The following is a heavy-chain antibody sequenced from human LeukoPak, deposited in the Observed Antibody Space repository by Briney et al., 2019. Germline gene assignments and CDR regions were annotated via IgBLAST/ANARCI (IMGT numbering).Heavy chain of an antibody. CDR2: INHSGST. CDR3: ARSKRWLLYWYFDL. V-gene: IGHV4-34*01. D-gene: IGHD5-24*01. Sequence: SETLSLTCAVYGGSFSGYYWSWIRQPPGKGLEWIGEINHSGSTNYNPSLKSRVTISVDTSKNQFSLKLSSVTAADTAVYYCARSKRWLLYWYFDLWAVAPWSLSPQ. CDR1: GGSFSGYY. J-gene: IGHJ2*01.